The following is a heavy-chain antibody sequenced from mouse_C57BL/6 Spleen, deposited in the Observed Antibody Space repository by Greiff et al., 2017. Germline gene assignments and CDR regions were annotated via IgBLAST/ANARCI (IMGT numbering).Heavy chain of an antibody. V-gene: IGHV1-52*01. J-gene: IGHJ2*01. CDR1: GYTFTSYW. CDR2: IDPSDSET. CDR3: ARDYGSRGYFDY. Sequence: VQLQQPGAELVRPGSSVKLSCKASGYTFTSYWMHWVKQRPIQGLEWIGNIDPSDSETHYNQKFKDKATVTVDKSSSTAYMQLSSLTSEDSAVYYCARDYGSRGYFDYWGQGTTLTVSS. D-gene: IGHD1-1*01.